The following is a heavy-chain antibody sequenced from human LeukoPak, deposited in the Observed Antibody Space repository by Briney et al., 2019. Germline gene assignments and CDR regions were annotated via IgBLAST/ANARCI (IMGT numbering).Heavy chain of an antibody. CDR2: ISYDGSNK. Sequence: PGRSLTLSCPASGFTFSSYAMHWVRQAPGKGLEGVAVISYDGSNKYYADSVKGRFTISRDNSKNTLYLQMNSLRAEDTAVYYCARADSDILTGFSYWGQGTLVTVSS. D-gene: IGHD3-9*01. V-gene: IGHV3-30-3*01. J-gene: IGHJ4*02. CDR1: GFTFSSYA. CDR3: ARADSDILTGFSY.